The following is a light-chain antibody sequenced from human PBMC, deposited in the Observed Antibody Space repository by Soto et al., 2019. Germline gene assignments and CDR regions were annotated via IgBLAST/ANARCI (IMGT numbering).Light chain of an antibody. CDR1: QSVTTR. J-gene: IGKJ5*01. CDR2: GAS. CDR3: QQYGGSPIT. Sequence: IVLTQSPGTLSLSPGERVTLSCRASQSVTTRLAWYQHKPGQAPTLLMSGASNRASGVPVRFSGSGSGTYFTLTITRLEPEDFALYYCQQYGGSPITFGLGTRLEIK. V-gene: IGKV3-20*01.